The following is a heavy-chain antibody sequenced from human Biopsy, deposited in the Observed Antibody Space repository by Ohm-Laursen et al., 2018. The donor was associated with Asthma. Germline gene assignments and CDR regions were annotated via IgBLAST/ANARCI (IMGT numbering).Heavy chain of an antibody. CDR1: GYTFTGYY. J-gene: IGHJ6*02. D-gene: IGHD5-12*01. V-gene: IGHV1-69*13. CDR3: ARGYSGSDRIVYYYSGLEV. Sequence: SVKVSCKASGYTFTGYYMRWVRQAPGQGLEWMGGIIPMFGTTKFAPKFQGRVTITADESTSTAYMELSSLSSEDTAVYYCARGYSGSDRIVYYYSGLEVWGQGTTVTVSS. CDR2: IIPMFGTT.